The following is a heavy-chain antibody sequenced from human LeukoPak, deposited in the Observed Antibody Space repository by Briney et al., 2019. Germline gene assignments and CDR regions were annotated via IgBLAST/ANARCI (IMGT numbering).Heavy chain of an antibody. CDR2: ISAYNGNI. CDR1: GYSFASYG. CDR3: ATSLYYDSSGYYSSFDI. Sequence: GASVKVSCKASGYSFASYGISWVRQAPGQGLEWMGWISAYNGNINYAQKLQGRVTMTTDTSTSTAYMELRSLRSDDTAMYYCATSLYYDSSGYYSSFDIWGQGTIVTVSS. J-gene: IGHJ3*02. V-gene: IGHV1-18*01. D-gene: IGHD3-22*01.